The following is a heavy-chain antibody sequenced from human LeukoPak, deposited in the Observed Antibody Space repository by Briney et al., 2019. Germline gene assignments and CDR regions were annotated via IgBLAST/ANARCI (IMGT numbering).Heavy chain of an antibody. D-gene: IGHD5-24*01. J-gene: IGHJ5*02. Sequence: SETLSLTCTVSGGSISSSSYYWGWIRQPPGKGLEWIGSIYYGGSTYYNPSLKSRVTISVDTSKNQFSLKLSSVTAADTAMYHCARARREMATIIGWFDPWGQGTLVTVST. CDR3: ARARREMATIIGWFDP. CDR1: GGSISSSSYY. V-gene: IGHV4-39*07. CDR2: IYYGGST.